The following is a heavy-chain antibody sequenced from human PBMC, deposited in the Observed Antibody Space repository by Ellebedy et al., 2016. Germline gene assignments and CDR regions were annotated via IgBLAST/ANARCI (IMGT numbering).Heavy chain of an antibody. CDR2: INPSGGST. D-gene: IGHD3-10*01. Sequence: ASVKVSCXASGGTFSSYAISWVRQAPGQGLEWMGIINPSGGSTSYAQKFQGRVTMTRDTSTSTVYMELSSLRSEDTAVYYCAGGLWFGELGVYWGQGTLVTVSS. V-gene: IGHV1-46*01. CDR1: GGTFSSYA. J-gene: IGHJ4*02. CDR3: AGGLWFGELGVY.